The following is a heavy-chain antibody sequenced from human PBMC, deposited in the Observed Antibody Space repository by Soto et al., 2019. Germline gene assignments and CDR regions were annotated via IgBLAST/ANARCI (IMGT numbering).Heavy chain of an antibody. J-gene: IGHJ4*02. CDR2: TYYRSRWYS. V-gene: IGHV6-1*01. D-gene: IGHD3-16*01. Sequence: PSQTLSLTCAISGDSVSSNGAAWNWIRQSPSRGLEWLGRTYYRSRWYSDYSPSLKSRITVNPDTSQNLFSLQLNSVNPEDTAIYYCARDPPCFHSAFEFWGQGTRVTVSS. CDR1: GDSVSSNGAA. CDR3: ARDPPCFHSAFEF.